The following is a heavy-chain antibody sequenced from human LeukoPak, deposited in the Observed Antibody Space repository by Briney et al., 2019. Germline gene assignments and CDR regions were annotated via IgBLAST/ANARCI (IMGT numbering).Heavy chain of an antibody. J-gene: IGHJ4*02. Sequence: GGSLRLSCFASGFNNDYYMAWIRQAPGKGLAWISYISARGDEKWYADSVKGRFTISRGNARNSMYLQMDSLRVEDTALYFCTRDGRGNYHYDLWGQGTLVTVSS. CDR2: ISARGDEK. CDR1: GFNNDYY. D-gene: IGHD1-26*01. V-gene: IGHV3-11*01. CDR3: TRDGRGNYHYDL.